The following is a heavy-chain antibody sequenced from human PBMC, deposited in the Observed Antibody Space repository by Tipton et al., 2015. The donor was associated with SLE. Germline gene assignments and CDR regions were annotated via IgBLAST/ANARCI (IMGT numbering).Heavy chain of an antibody. CDR3: ARGGGTWIATAGTLDY. CDR1: GYTFTSYD. J-gene: IGHJ4*02. CDR2: MNPNSGNT. Sequence: QLVQSGPEVKKPGASVKVSCKASGYTFTSYDINWVRQATGQGLEWMGWMNPNSGNTGYAQKFQGRVTITRNTSISTAYMELSSLRSEDTAVYYCARGGGTWIATAGTLDYWGQGTLVIVSS. V-gene: IGHV1-8*03. D-gene: IGHD6-13*01.